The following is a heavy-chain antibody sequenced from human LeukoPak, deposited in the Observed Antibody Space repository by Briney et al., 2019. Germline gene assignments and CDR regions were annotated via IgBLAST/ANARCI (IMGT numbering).Heavy chain of an antibody. CDR1: GFTFSSYA. CDR3: AKVFQQLSYFDY. J-gene: IGHJ4*02. Sequence: GSMRLSCAASGFTFSSYAMSWVRQAPGKGLEWVSAISGSGGSTYYADSVKGRFTISRDNSKNTLYLQMNSLGAEDTAVYYCAKVFQQLSYFDYWGQGTLVTVSS. D-gene: IGHD6-13*01. CDR2: ISGSGGST. V-gene: IGHV3-23*01.